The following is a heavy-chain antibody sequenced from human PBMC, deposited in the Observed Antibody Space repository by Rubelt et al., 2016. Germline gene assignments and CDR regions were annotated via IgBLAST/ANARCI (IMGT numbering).Heavy chain of an antibody. CDR2: IDPSDSYT. CDR3: ARIPGAGSSEINWFDP. J-gene: IGHJ5*02. CDR1: GYSFTSYW. Sequence: EVQLVQSGAEVKKPGESLRISCKGSGYSFTSYWISWVRQMPGKGLEWMGRIDPSDSYTNHSPSFQGHVTISADKSISTAYLQWSSLKASDTAMYYCARIPGAGSSEINWFDPWGQGTLVTVSS. V-gene: IGHV5-10-1*03. D-gene: IGHD3-10*01.